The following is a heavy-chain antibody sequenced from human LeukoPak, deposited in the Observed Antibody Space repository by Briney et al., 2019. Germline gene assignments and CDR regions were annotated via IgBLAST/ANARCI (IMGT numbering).Heavy chain of an antibody. J-gene: IGHJ3*02. CDR1: GGTFSSYA. CDR2: IIPIFGTA. CDR3: AREIDATPKGFYYYGSGSGFAFDI. D-gene: IGHD3-10*01. V-gene: IGHV1-69*13. Sequence: SVKVSCKASGGTFSSYAISWVRQAPGQGLEWMGGIIPIFGTANYAQKFQGRVTITADESTSTAYMELSSLRSEDTAVYYCAREIDATPKGFYYYGSGSGFAFDIWGQGTMVTVSS.